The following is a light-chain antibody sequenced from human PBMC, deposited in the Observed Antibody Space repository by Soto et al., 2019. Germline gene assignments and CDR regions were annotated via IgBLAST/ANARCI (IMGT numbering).Light chain of an antibody. CDR3: QQLKSYPLT. V-gene: IGKV1-9*01. J-gene: IGKJ4*01. CDR1: QGISTY. CDR2: TAS. Sequence: DIQLTQSPSFLSAAIGDRVTITCRATQGISTYLAWYQQNPGKAPKLLIYTASTLQSGVPSRFSGSGSGTEFTLTISSLRLEDFATYYCQQLKSYPLTFGGGTKVEIK.